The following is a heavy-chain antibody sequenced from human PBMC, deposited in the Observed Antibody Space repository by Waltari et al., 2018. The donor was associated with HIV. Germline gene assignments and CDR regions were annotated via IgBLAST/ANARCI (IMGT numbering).Heavy chain of an antibody. Sequence: QVQLQASGPGLVKPSQTLSLTCSVSGGSISSGRYFWRWIRQPAGKGLEWIGRMYTSGSTNYNPSLKSRVTISGDTSKNQLSLKLRSVTAADTAVYYCARERVTTFGVVIVYEGFDIWGQGTKVIVSS. CDR2: MYTSGST. D-gene: IGHD3-3*01. J-gene: IGHJ3*02. V-gene: IGHV4-61*02. CDR3: ARERVTTFGVVIVYEGFDI. CDR1: GGSISSGRYF.